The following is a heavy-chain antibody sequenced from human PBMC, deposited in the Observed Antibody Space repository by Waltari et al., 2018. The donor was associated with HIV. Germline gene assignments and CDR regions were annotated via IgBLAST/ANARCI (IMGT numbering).Heavy chain of an antibody. CDR3: ARAAYGDYNSFDY. J-gene: IGHJ4*02. V-gene: IGHV3-33*01. Sequence: QVQLVESGGGVVQPGRSLRLSCAASGFTFNNYAMHWVRQAPGKGLEWVAVIWYDGSNKYYADSVKGRFTISRDNSKNTVYLQMNSLRAEDTAVYYCARAAYGDYNSFDYWGQGTLATVSS. D-gene: IGHD4-17*01. CDR1: GFTFNNYA. CDR2: IWYDGSNK.